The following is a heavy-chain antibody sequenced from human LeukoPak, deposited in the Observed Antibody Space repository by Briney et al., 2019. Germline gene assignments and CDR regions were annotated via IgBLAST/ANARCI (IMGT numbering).Heavy chain of an antibody. CDR2: IYFIDNK. D-gene: IGHD3-22*01. V-gene: IGHV2-5*01. CDR1: GFSLSTSGVG. Sequence: SGPTLVNPTQTLTLTFTFSGFSLSTSGVGVGWIRHPSAKALEWLALIYFIDNKRYIPSLKSRHTITNDTSKHHAVATMTNMDPVDTGTYYCAHSGASDSSGYLVTFDYWGQGNLVTVSS. CDR3: AHSGASDSSGYLVTFDY. J-gene: IGHJ4*02.